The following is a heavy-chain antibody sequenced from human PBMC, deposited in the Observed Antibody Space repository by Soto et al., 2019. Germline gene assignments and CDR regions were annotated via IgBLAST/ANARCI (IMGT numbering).Heavy chain of an antibody. CDR1: GGTFSSYA. J-gene: IGHJ5*02. CDR2: IIPIFGTA. D-gene: IGHD2-15*01. Sequence: QVQLVQSGAEVQKPGSSVKVSCKASGGTFSSYAISWVRQAPGQGLEWMGGIIPIFGTANYAQKFQGRVTITADESTSTAYMELSSLRSEDTAVYYCAGGDCSGGSCYSRWFDPWGQGTLVTVSS. V-gene: IGHV1-69*01. CDR3: AGGDCSGGSCYSRWFDP.